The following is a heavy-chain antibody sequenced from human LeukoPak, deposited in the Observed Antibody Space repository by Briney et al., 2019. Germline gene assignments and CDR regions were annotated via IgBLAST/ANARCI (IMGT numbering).Heavy chain of an antibody. J-gene: IGHJ3*01. D-gene: IGHD3-16*01. V-gene: IGHV3-21*01. CDR1: GFTFSSYN. Sequence: TGGSLRLSCAASGFTFSSYNMNWVRQTPGQGLEWVSSISTSSSYIYYADSVKGRFTISRDNAKNSLYLQMNSLRAEDTAVYYCARDDKGLGDAFDVWGQGTMVTVSS. CDR3: ARDDKGLGDAFDV. CDR2: ISTSSSYI.